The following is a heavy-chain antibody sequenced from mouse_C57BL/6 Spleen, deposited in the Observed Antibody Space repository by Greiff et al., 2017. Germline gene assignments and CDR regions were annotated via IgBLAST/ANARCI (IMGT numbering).Heavy chain of an antibody. V-gene: IGHV1-80*01. CDR2: IYPGDGDT. CDR3: ARSGGYDPYYFDY. J-gene: IGHJ2*01. CDR1: GYAFSSYW. D-gene: IGHD2-2*01. Sequence: VHLVESGAELVKPGASVKISCKASGYAFSSYWMNWVKQRPGKGLEWIGQIYPGDGDTNYNGKFKGKATLTADKSSSTAYMQLSSLTSEDSAVYFCARSGGYDPYYFDYWGQGTTLTVSS.